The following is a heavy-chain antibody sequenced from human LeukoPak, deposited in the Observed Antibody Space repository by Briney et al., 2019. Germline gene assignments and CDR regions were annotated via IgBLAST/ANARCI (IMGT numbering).Heavy chain of an antibody. J-gene: IGHJ4*02. CDR3: AKDKGHDFWSGYYPFDY. CDR2: ICWNSGSI. D-gene: IGHD3-3*01. CDR1: GFTFDDYA. Sequence: SGGSLRLSCAASGFTFDDYAMPCVRHAPGKALEWVSGICWNSGSIGYADSVKGRFTISRDNAKNSLYLQMNTLRAEDTALYYCAKDKGHDFWSGYYPFDYWGQGTLVTVSS. V-gene: IGHV3-9*01.